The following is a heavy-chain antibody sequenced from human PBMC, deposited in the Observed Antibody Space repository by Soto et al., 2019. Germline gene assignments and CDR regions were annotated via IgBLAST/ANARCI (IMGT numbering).Heavy chain of an antibody. CDR2: IIPIFYTA. V-gene: IGHV1-69*13. CDR3: AGKGSLIVYPYGMDV. J-gene: IGHJ6*02. CDR1: GGTFSDST. Sequence: ASVKVSCKASGGTFSDSTINWVLQAPGQRLEWMGEIIPIFYTANYAEKFQVRVTITADESTSTSIIEVSSLRSEDTAVYYCAGKGSLIVYPYGMDVWGQGTMVTVSS. D-gene: IGHD2-8*01.